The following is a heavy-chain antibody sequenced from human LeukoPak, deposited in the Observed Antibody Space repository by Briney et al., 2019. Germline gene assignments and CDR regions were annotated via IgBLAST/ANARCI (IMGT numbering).Heavy chain of an antibody. CDR3: ARDVPHNWFDT. Sequence: GGSLRLSCAASGITFVNNWMHWVRQGPGKGLVWISRINSDGGGAIYADSVKGRFTVSRDNAKNTLYLQMNSLRAEDTAVYYCARDVPHNWFDTWGQGTLVTVSS. CDR2: INSDGGGA. CDR1: GITFVNNW. V-gene: IGHV3-74*01. J-gene: IGHJ5*02.